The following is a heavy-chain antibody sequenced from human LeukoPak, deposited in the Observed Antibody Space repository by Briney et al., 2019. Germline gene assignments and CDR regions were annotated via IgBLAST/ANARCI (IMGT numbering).Heavy chain of an antibody. CDR3: AKSSGWYAFFDY. V-gene: IGHV4-39*01. D-gene: IGHD6-19*01. CDR2: IYYSGST. Sequence: PSETLSLTCTVSGGSISSSNYYWGWLRQPPGKGLEWIGSIYYSGSTYYNPSLKSRVTMSVDTSKNQFSLKLSSVTAADTAVYYCAKSSGWYAFFDYWGQGTLVTVSS. J-gene: IGHJ4*02. CDR1: GGSISSSNYY.